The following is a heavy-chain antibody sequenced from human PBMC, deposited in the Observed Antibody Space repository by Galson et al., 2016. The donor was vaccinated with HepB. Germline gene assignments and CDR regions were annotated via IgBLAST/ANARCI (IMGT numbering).Heavy chain of an antibody. CDR3: ARGTKRFCSGSNCYPLDN. D-gene: IGHD2-15*01. V-gene: IGHV3-23*01. CDR2: ITDSGDDT. CDR1: GFTFSTYA. Sequence: SLRLSCAASGFTFSTYAMTWVRQAPGKGLEWVSVITDSGDDTHHADSVKGRFIMSRDNSKNTVYLQMNNLRDEDTAIYFCARGTKRFCSGSNCYPLDNWGQGTLVTVSS. J-gene: IGHJ4*02.